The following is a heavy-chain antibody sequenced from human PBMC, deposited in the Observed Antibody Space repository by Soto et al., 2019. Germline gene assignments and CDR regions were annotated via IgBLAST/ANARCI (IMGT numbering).Heavy chain of an antibody. CDR3: ARVPSDIAARPTYYFDY. CDR2: ISAYNGNT. V-gene: IGHV1-18*01. D-gene: IGHD6-6*01. CDR1: GYTFTSYG. Sequence: ASVKVSCKASGYTFTSYGISWVRQAPGQGLEWMGWISAYNGNTNYAQKLQGRVTMTTDTSTSTAYMELRSLRSDDTAVYYCARVPSDIAARPTYYFDYWGQGTLVTVSS. J-gene: IGHJ4*02.